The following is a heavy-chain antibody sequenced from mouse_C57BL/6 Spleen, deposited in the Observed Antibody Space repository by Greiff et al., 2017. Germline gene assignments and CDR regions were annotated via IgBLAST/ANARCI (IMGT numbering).Heavy chain of an antibody. CDR3: AREFWLGSRGLDY. J-gene: IGHJ2*01. D-gene: IGHD1-1*01. CDR2: IDPSDSET. Sequence: VQLQQPGAELVRPGSSVKLSCKASGYTFTSYWMHWVKQRPIQGLEWIGNIDPSDSETHYNQKFKDKATLTVDKSSSTAYMQLSSLTSEDSAVYYCAREFWLGSRGLDYWGQGTTLTVSS. V-gene: IGHV1-52*01. CDR1: GYTFTSYW.